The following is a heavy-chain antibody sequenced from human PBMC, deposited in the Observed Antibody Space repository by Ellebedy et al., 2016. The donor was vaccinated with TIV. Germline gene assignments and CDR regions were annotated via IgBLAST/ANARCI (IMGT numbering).Heavy chain of an antibody. CDR1: GGSVSSGSYY. D-gene: IGHD2-2*01. V-gene: IGHV4-61*01. Sequence: SATLSLTCTVSGGSVSSGSYYWSWIRQPPGKGLEWIGYIYYSGSTNYNPSLKSRVTISVDTSKNQFSLKLSSVTAADTAVYYCARGLVVVPAAQNNWFDPWGQGTLVTVSS. J-gene: IGHJ5*02. CDR2: IYYSGST. CDR3: ARGLVVVPAAQNNWFDP.